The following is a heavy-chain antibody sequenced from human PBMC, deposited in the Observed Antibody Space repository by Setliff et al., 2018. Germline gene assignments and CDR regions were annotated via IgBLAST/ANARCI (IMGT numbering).Heavy chain of an antibody. CDR2: ISAAGGDA. Sequence: GASVKVSCKASGYIFTSNAIHWVRQAPGQRLEWMGWISAAGGDAKYSQKFQDRVTMTRDTSATTAYIGLSSLRSEDTAVYYCARARGSGARAFDIRGQGTMVTVSS. CDR1: GYIFTSNA. J-gene: IGHJ3*02. D-gene: IGHD1-26*01. CDR3: ARARGSGARAFDI. V-gene: IGHV1-3*01.